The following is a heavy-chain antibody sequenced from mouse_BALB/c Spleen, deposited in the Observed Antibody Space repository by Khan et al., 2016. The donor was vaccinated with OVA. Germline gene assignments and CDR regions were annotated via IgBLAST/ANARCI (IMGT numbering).Heavy chain of an antibody. J-gene: IGHJ2*01. V-gene: IGHV8-12*01. CDR2: IYWDDEK. CDR1: GFSLSTSGMG. CDR3: VRRRSWYFDY. Sequence: QVILKESGPGILQPSQTLSLTCSFAGFSLSTSGMGVSWIRQPSGKGLQWLAHIYWDDEKRYNPFLKSRLTISKDTSRNQAFIKITNVDTVDTARYYCVRRRSWYFDYWGQGTTLTVSS.